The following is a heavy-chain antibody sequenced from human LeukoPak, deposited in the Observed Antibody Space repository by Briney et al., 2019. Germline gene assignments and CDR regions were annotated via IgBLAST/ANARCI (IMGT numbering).Heavy chain of an antibody. CDR3: ARHASSSWYSNCFDP. J-gene: IGHJ5*02. D-gene: IGHD6-13*01. CDR2: IYYSGST. CDR1: GGSISSYY. V-gene: IGHV4-59*08. Sequence: SETLSLTCTVSGGSISSYYWGWIRQPPGKGLEWIGYIYYSGSTDYNPSLKSRVTISVDASKNQFSLKLSSVTAADTAVYYCARHASSSWYSNCFDPWGQGTLVTVSS.